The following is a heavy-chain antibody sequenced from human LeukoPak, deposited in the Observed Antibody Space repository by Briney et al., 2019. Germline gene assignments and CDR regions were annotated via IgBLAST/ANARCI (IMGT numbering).Heavy chain of an antibody. J-gene: IGHJ5*02. CDR3: ATATLVGATSSP. V-gene: IGHV1-2*02. Sequence: ASVKVSRKASGYSFTGYYIHWVRQAPGQGLEWTGWINSNSGGTNYAQKFQGRVTMTRDTSISTAYMELSRLRSDDTAVYYCATATLVGATSSPWGQGTLVTVSS. CDR2: INSNSGGT. D-gene: IGHD1-26*01. CDR1: GYSFTGYY.